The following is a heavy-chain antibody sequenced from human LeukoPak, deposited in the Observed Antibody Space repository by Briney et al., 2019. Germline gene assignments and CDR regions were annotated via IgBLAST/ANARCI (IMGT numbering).Heavy chain of an antibody. CDR3: TRTHGETTVTRY. J-gene: IGHJ4*02. CDR1: GFTFGDYA. V-gene: IGHV3-49*04. D-gene: IGHD4-17*01. Sequence: PGRSLRLSCTASGFTFGDYAMSWVRQAPGKGLEWVGFIRSKAYGGTTEYAAPEKGRFTISRDDSKSIAYLQMNSLKTEDTAVYYCTRTHGETTVTRYWGQGTLVTVSS. CDR2: IRSKAYGGTT.